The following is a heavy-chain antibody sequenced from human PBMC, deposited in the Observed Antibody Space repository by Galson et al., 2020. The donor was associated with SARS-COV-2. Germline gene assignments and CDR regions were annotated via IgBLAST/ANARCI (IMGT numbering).Heavy chain of an antibody. V-gene: IGHV3-30*03. Sequence: QLGESLKISCAASGFTFSSYSMNWVRQAPGKGLEWVAVISYDGSNKYYADSVKGRFTISRDNSKNTLYLQMNSLRAEDTAVYYCARDLGATFDPWGQGTLVTVSS. CDR1: GFTFSSYS. CDR2: ISYDGSNK. J-gene: IGHJ5*02. CDR3: ARDLGATFDP.